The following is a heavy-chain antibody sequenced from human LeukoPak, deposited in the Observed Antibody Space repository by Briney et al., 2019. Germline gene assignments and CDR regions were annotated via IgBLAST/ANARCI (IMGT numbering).Heavy chain of an antibody. CDR2: IIPIFGTA. D-gene: IGHD1-7*01. J-gene: IGHJ6*03. CDR1: GGTFSSYA. Sequence: ASVKVSCKASGGTFSSYAISWVRQAPGQGLEWMGGIIPIFGTANYAQKFQGRVTITTDESTSTAYMELSSLRSEDTAVYYCARGGELWVNYYYMDVWGKGTTVTVSS. CDR3: ARGGELWVNYYYMDV. V-gene: IGHV1-69*05.